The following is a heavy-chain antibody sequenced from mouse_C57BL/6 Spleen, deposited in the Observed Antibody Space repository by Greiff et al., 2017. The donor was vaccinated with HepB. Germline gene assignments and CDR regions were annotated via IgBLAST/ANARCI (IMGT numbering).Heavy chain of an antibody. Sequence: VLLQQSGPELVKPGASVKISCKASGYSFTDYNMNWVKQSNGKSLEWIGVINPNYGTTSYNQKFKGKATLTVDQSSSTAYMQLNSLTSEDSAVYFYARAWATVVSPYYFDCWGQGTTLTVSS. CDR1: GYSFTDYN. J-gene: IGHJ2*01. CDR2: INPNYGTT. V-gene: IGHV1-39*01. D-gene: IGHD1-1*01. CDR3: ARAWATVVSPYYFDC.